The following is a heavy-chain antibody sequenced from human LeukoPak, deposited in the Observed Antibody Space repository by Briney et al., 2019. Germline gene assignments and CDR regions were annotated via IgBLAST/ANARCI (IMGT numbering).Heavy chain of an antibody. J-gene: IGHJ4*02. CDR2: ISGSGGST. CDR1: GFTFSSYG. V-gene: IGHV3-23*01. D-gene: IGHD3-10*01. CDR3: AKDSFLWFGELLYPTIDY. Sequence: PGGSLRLSCAASGFTFSSYGMSWVRQAPGKGLEWVSAISGSGGSTYYADSVKGRFTISRDNSKNTLYLQMNSLRAEDTAVYYCAKDSFLWFGELLYPTIDYWGQGTLVTVSS.